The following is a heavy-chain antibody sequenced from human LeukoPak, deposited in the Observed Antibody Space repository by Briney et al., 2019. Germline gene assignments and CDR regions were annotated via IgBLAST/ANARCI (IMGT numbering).Heavy chain of an antibody. CDR2: IYYSGDT. Sequence: SETLSLTCTVSGDSISNYYWSWLRQPPGKGLEWVGYIYYSGDTNYNPSLKSRVTISLHTSKNQFSLKLTSVTAADTAMYYCARRKAKTPNYFDYWRQGALVTVSS. CDR1: GDSISNYY. V-gene: IGHV4-59*08. J-gene: IGHJ4*02. CDR3: ARRKAKTPNYFDY.